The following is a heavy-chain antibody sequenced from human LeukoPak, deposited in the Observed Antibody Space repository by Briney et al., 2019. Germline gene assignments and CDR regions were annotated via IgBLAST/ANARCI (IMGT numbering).Heavy chain of an antibody. J-gene: IGHJ4*02. D-gene: IGHD5-12*01. Sequence: GGSLRLSCAASGFTFNNYGMHWVRQAPGKGLEWVAIISYDGSNTYYADSVKGRFTISRDNSKNTLYLQMNSLRAEDTAVYYCARGGYSGYDSLEADYFDYWGQGTLVTVSS. CDR3: ARGGYSGYDSLEADYFDY. CDR1: GFTFNNYG. CDR2: ISYDGSNT. V-gene: IGHV3-30*03.